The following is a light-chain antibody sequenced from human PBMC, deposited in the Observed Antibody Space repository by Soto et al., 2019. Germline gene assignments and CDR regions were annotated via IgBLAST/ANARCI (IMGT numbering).Light chain of an antibody. CDR2: AAS. CDR3: QQTYSTPIT. Sequence: DIQMTQSPSSLSASVGDRVTITCRASQSISSYLNWYQQKPGEAPKLLIYAASGLQSGVPSRFSGSGYGTGFTLTISSLQPEDFATYYCQQTYSTPITFGQGTRLEIQ. J-gene: IGKJ5*01. V-gene: IGKV1-39*01. CDR1: QSISSY.